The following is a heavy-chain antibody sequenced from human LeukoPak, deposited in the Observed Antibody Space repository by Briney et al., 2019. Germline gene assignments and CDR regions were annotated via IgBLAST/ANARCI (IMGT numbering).Heavy chain of an antibody. CDR3: ARTLRGYSYGPFDY. V-gene: IGHV3-33*01. CDR1: GFTFSSYG. D-gene: IGHD5-18*01. Sequence: GGSLRLSCAASGFTFSSYGMHWVRQAPGKGLEWVAVIWYDGSNKYYADFVKGRFTISRDNSKNTLYLQMNSLRAEDTAVYYCARTLRGYSYGPFDYWGQGTLVTVSS. CDR2: IWYDGSNK. J-gene: IGHJ4*02.